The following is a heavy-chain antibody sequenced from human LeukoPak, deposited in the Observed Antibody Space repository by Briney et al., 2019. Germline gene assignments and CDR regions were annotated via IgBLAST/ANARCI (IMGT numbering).Heavy chain of an antibody. CDR2: INPSGGST. Sequence: ASVKVSCKASGYTFTSYYMHWVRQAPGQGLEWMGIINPSGGSTSYAQKFQGRVTMTRDTSTSTVYMELRSLRSDDTAMYYCARGPTPLPYYFDYWGQGTLVTVSS. CDR1: GYTFTSYY. D-gene: IGHD4-17*01. J-gene: IGHJ4*02. V-gene: IGHV1-46*01. CDR3: ARGPTPLPYYFDY.